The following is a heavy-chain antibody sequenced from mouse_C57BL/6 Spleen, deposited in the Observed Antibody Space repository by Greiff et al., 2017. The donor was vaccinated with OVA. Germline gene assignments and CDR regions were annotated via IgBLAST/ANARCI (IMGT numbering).Heavy chain of an antibody. V-gene: IGHV1-82*01. CDR3: ARRAYYSNYVYAMDD. CDR1: GYAFSSSW. CDR2: IYPGDGDT. J-gene: IGHJ4*01. Sequence: VQLQQSGPELVKPGASVKISCKASGYAFSSSWMNWVKQRPGKGLEWIGRIYPGDGDTNYNGKFKGTATLTADTSSSTAYMQLSSLTAEDSAVYGCARRAYYSNYVYAMDDWGQGTSVTVSS. D-gene: IGHD2-5*01.